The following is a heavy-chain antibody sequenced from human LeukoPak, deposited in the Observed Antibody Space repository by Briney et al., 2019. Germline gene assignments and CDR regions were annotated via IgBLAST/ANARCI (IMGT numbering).Heavy chain of an antibody. D-gene: IGHD5-18*01. CDR2: INWNGGST. Sequence: GGSLRLSCAASGFTFDDYGMSWVRQAPGKGLEWVSGINWNGGSTDYADSVKGRFTISRDNSKNTLYLQMNSLRAEDTAVYYCAKGILTAMAPIDYWGQGTLVTVSS. V-gene: IGHV3-20*04. CDR1: GFTFDDYG. J-gene: IGHJ4*02. CDR3: AKGILTAMAPIDY.